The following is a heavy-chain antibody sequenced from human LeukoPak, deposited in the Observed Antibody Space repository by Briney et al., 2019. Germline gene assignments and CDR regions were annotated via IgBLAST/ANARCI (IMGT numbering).Heavy chain of an antibody. CDR1: GFTFSSYA. V-gene: IGHV3-23*01. J-gene: IGHJ4*02. Sequence: GGSLRLSCAASGFTFSSYAMSWVRQAPGKGLEWVSAISGSGGSTYYADSVKGRFTISRDNSKNTLYLQMNSLGAEDTAVYYCAKAIEVPVVAFDYWGQGTLVTVSS. CDR2: ISGSGGST. CDR3: AKAIEVPVVAFDY. D-gene: IGHD3-22*01.